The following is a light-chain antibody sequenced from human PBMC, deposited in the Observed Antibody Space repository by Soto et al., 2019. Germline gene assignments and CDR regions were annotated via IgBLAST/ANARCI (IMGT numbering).Light chain of an antibody. CDR3: HQRQSWPRT. V-gene: IGKV3D-20*02. CDR1: QTVSSNY. J-gene: IGKJ1*01. CDR2: GAS. Sequence: EVVMTQSPATLSVSPGERATLSCRASQTVSSNYLAWCQQRPGQAPRLLIYGASTRAAGIPDRFSGSGSGTDFTLTISSLEPEDFAVYYCHQRQSWPRTFGQGTKVDI.